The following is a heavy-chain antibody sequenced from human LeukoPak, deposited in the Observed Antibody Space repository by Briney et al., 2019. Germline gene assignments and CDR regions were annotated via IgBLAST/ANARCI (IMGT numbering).Heavy chain of an antibody. J-gene: IGHJ4*02. D-gene: IGHD3-10*01. Sequence: SSETLSLTCTVSGGSITNYYWSWIRQPPGKGLEWIAYIYYSGSTNYNPSLKSRVTMSADTSKNQFSLRLSSVTAADTAVYYCARMQFSIYDGSETPPSHFDYWGQGTLVTVSS. V-gene: IGHV4-59*01. CDR3: ARMQFSIYDGSETPPSHFDY. CDR1: GGSITNYY. CDR2: IYYSGST.